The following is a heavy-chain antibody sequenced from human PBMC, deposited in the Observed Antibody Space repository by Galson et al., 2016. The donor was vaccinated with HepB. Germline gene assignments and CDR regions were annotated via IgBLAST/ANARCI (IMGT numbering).Heavy chain of an antibody. D-gene: IGHD5-12*01. Sequence: SLRLSCAASGFTFRYYAMSWVRQAPGKGLEWVSAISGTGAATYYADSVKGRFFISRDNSKNTLYLHMSSLRVEDTAVYYCAKSKTYSSYSFAGGFDYWGQGTLGTVSS. J-gene: IGHJ4*02. CDR1: GFTFRYYA. CDR2: ISGTGAAT. CDR3: AKSKTYSSYSFAGGFDY. V-gene: IGHV3-23*01.